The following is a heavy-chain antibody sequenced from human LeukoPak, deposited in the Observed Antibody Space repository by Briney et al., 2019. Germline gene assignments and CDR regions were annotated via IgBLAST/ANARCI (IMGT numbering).Heavy chain of an antibody. CDR2: ISYDGSNK. J-gene: IGHJ4*02. CDR3: AKGEWLRSRRSYFDY. Sequence: GGSLRLSCAASGFTFSSYGMHWVRQAPGKGLEWVAVISYDGSNKYYADSVKGRFTISRDDSKNTLYLQMNSLRAEDTAVYYCAKGEWLRSRRSYFDYWGQGTLVTVSS. D-gene: IGHD5-12*01. V-gene: IGHV3-30*18. CDR1: GFTFSSYG.